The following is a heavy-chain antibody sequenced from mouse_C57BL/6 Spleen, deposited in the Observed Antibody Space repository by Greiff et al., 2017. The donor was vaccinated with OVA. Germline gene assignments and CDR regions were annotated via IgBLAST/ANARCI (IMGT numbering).Heavy chain of an antibody. J-gene: IGHJ4*01. CDR3: ARGELLYYYAMDY. CDR2: INPSNGGT. Sequence: QVQLQQPGTELVKPGASVKLSCKASGYTFTSYWMHWVKQRPGQGLEWIGNINPSNGGTNYNEKLKSKATLTVDKSSSTAYMQLSSLTSEDSAVYYCARGELLYYYAMDYWGQGTSVTVSS. D-gene: IGHD1-1*02. V-gene: IGHV1-53*01. CDR1: GYTFTSYW.